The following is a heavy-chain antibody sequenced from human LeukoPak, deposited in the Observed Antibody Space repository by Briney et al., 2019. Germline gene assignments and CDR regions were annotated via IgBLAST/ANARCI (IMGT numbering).Heavy chain of an antibody. CDR3: ARVPRGRGWFDP. CDR2: IYYSGST. CDR1: GASVSSGSYY. J-gene: IGHJ5*02. D-gene: IGHD5-12*01. V-gene: IGHV4-61*01. Sequence: SETLSLTCTVSGASVSSGSYYWSWIRQPPGKGLEWIGYIYYSGSTHYSPSLKSRVTISVDTSKNQFSLKLSSVTAADTAVYYCARVPRGRGWFDPWGQGTLVTVSS.